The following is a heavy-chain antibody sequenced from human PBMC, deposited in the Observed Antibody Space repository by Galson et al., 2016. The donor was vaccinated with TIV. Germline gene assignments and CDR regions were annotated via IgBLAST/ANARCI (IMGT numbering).Heavy chain of an antibody. CDR3: AREVYYFDRSGYYFDQ. Sequence: ETLSLPCTVSGDSISSGSYYWTWIRQPPGKGLEWVGYIYYSGGTNYNPSLKSRVTISVDTSKNQFSLNLSSVTAADTAVYYCAREVYYFDRSGYYFDQWGQGTQVTVSS. CDR1: GDSISSGSYY. CDR2: IYYSGGT. D-gene: IGHD3-22*01. V-gene: IGHV4-61*01. J-gene: IGHJ4*02.